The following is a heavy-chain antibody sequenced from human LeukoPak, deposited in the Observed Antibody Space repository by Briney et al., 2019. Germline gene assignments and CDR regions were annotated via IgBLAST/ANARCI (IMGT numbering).Heavy chain of an antibody. J-gene: IGHJ4*02. D-gene: IGHD1-26*01. CDR1: GFIFNSYA. CDR2: IIDSGIST. V-gene: IGHV3-23*01. Sequence: GGSLRLSCAASGFIFNSYAMAWVRQAPEKGLEWVSSIIDSGISTYYADSVKSRFTISRDNSKNTLYLQMNSLRAEDTAVYYCAKGSRGNYDYWGQGTLVTVSS. CDR3: AKGSRGNYDY.